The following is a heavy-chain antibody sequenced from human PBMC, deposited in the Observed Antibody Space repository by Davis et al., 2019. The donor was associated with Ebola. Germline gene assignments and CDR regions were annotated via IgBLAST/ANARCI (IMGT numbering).Heavy chain of an antibody. J-gene: IGHJ6*04. CDR3: AKDRPWEVQYGMDV. D-gene: IGHD1-26*01. V-gene: IGHV3-30*02. CDR2: IRYDGSNI. Sequence: GESLKISCAASGFTFSSYGMHWVRQAPGKGLEWVAFIRYDGSNIYYADSVKGRFTISRDNSKNTLYLQMNSLRAEDTAVYYCAKDRPWEVQYGMDVWGKGTTVTVSS. CDR1: GFTFSSYG.